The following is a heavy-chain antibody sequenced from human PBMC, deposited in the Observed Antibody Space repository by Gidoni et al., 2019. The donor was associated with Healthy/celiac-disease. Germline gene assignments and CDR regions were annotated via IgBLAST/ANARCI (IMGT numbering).Heavy chain of an antibody. Sequence: EVQLVESGGGLVQPGGSLRLSCAASGFTFSSYWLSWVRQAPGKGLEWVANIKQDGSEKYYVDSVKGRFTISRDNAKNSLYLQMNSLRAEDTAVYYCARDAVSIVVDLDAFDIWGQGTMVTVSS. J-gene: IGHJ3*02. CDR1: GFTFSSYW. CDR2: IKQDGSEK. V-gene: IGHV3-7*05. D-gene: IGHD3-22*01. CDR3: ARDAVSIVVDLDAFDI.